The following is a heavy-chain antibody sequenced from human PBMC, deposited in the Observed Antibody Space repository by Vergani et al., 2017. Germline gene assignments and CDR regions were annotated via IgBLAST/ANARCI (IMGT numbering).Heavy chain of an antibody. J-gene: IGHJ3*02. Sequence: EVQLVESGGGLVQPGGSLRLSCAASGFTFSDHYMDWVRQAPGKGLEWVGRTRNKANSYTTEYAASVKGRFTISRDDSKNSLYLQMNSLKIEDTAVYYWARLGYCSSTTCRQAFDIGAKGQWSPSLQ. V-gene: IGHV3-72*01. CDR3: ARLGYCSSTTCRQAFD. CDR2: TRNKANSYTT. D-gene: IGHD2-2*01. CDR1: GFTFSDHY.